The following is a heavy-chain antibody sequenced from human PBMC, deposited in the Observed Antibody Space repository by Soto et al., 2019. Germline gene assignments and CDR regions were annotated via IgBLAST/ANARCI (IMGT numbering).Heavy chain of an antibody. Sequence: ASVKVSCKASGYTFTSYAMHWVRQAPGQRLEWMGWINAGNGNTKYSQKFQGRVTITRDTSASTAYMELSSLRSDDTAVYYCAKEESTIFGPARSSDDWGQGPLVTLSS. V-gene: IGHV1-3*01. CDR1: GYTFTSYA. CDR2: INAGNGNT. D-gene: IGHD3-3*01. J-gene: IGHJ4*02. CDR3: AKEESTIFGPARSSDD.